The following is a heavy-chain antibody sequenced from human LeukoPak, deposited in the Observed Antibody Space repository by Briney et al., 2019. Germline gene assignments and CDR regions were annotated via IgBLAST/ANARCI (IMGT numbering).Heavy chain of an antibody. CDR1: GGTFSSYA. V-gene: IGHV1-69*04. J-gene: IGHJ2*01. CDR3: ARGNRGDYASWYFDL. CDR2: IIPILGIA. Sequence: ASVKVSCKASGGTFSSYAISWVRQAPGQGLEWMGRIIPILGIANYAQKFQGRVTITADKSTSTAYMELSSLRSEDTAVYYCARGNRGDYASWYFDLWGRGTLVTVSS. D-gene: IGHD4-17*01.